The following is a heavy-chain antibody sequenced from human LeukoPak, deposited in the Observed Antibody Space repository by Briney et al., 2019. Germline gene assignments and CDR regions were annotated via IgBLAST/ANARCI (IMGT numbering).Heavy chain of an antibody. CDR1: GGSISSGSYY. Sequence: PSQTLSLTCAASGGSISSGSYYWSWIRQPAGKGLEWIGRIYTSGSTNYNPSLKSRVTISVDTSKNQFSLKLSSVTAADTAVYYCARLFSYSSGWLGAFDIWGQGTMVTVSS. CDR2: IYTSGST. V-gene: IGHV4-61*02. CDR3: ARLFSYSSGWLGAFDI. J-gene: IGHJ3*02. D-gene: IGHD6-19*01.